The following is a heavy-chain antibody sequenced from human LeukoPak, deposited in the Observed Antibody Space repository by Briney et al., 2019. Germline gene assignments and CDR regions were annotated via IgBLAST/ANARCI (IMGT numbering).Heavy chain of an antibody. Sequence: SETLSLTCTVSGGPISSYYWSWIRQPPGKGLEWIGYIYYSGSTNYNPSLKSRVTISVDTSKNQFSLKLSSVTAADTAVYYCARRAPYSYEWSTLDYWGQGTLVTVSS. V-gene: IGHV4-59*08. J-gene: IGHJ4*02. CDR1: GGPISSYY. CDR3: ARRAPYSYEWSTLDY. CDR2: IYYSGST. D-gene: IGHD5-18*01.